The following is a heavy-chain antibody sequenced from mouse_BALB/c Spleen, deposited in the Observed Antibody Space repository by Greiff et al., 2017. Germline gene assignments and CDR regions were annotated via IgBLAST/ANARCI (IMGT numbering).Heavy chain of an antibody. J-gene: IGHJ3*01. D-gene: IGHD2-10*02. CDR1: GYTFTSYV. CDR3: ARPYGNYLAWFAY. CDR2: INPYNDGT. V-gene: IGHV1-14*01. Sequence: EVQLVESGPELVKPGASVKMSCKASGYTFTSYVMHWVKQKPGQGLEWIGYINPYNDGTKYNEKFKGKATLTSDKSSSTAYMELSSLTSEDSAVYYCARPYGNYLAWFAYWGQGTLVTVSA.